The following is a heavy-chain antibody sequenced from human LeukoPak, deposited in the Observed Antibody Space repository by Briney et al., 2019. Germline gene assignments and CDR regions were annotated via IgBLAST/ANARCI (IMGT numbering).Heavy chain of an antibody. CDR1: GYTFTSYG. CDR2: ISAYNGNT. Sequence: ASVKVSCKASGYTFTSYGISWVRQAPGQGLEWMGWISAYNGNTNYAQKFQGRVTITADESTSTAYMELSSLRSEDAAVYYCARGGNIVVVPAAIGWFDPWGQGTLVTVSS. J-gene: IGHJ5*02. CDR3: ARGGNIVVVPAAIGWFDP. D-gene: IGHD2-2*02. V-gene: IGHV1-18*01.